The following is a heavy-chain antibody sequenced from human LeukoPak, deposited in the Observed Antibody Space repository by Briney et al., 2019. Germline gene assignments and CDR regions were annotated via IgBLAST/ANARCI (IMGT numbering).Heavy chain of an antibody. D-gene: IGHD2-8*01. CDR3: ASATEMAKVFSFDY. Sequence: SETLSLTCTVSGGPISNYYWNWIRQPPGKGLEWIGYIYDGGSTNYNPSLKSRVTISVDTSKSQFSLKVSSVTAADTGVCYCASATEMAKVFSFDYWGHGTLVTVSS. CDR2: IYDGGST. V-gene: IGHV4-59*08. CDR1: GGPISNYY. J-gene: IGHJ4*01.